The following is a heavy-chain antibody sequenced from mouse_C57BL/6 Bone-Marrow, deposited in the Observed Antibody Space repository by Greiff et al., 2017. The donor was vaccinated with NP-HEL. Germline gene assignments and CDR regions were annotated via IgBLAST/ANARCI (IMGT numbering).Heavy chain of an antibody. CDR1: GYTFTSYW. Sequence: VQLQQPGAELVKPGASVKVSCKASGYTFTSYWMHWVKQRPGQGLEWIGRIHPSDSDNNYNQKFKGKATLTVDKSSSTAYMQLSSLTSEDSAVYYCAIYYGSSYWYFDVWGTGTTVTVSS. J-gene: IGHJ1*03. CDR3: AIYYGSSYWYFDV. CDR2: IHPSDSDN. V-gene: IGHV1-74*01. D-gene: IGHD1-1*01.